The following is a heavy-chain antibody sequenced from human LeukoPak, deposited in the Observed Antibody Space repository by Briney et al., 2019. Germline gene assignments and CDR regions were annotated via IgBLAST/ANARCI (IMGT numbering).Heavy chain of an antibody. V-gene: IGHV1-18*01. CDR2: ISAYNGNT. J-gene: IGHJ4*02. CDR1: GYTFTSYG. Sequence: GASVKVSCKASGYTFTSYGISWVRQAPGQGLEWMGWISAYNGNTNYAQKLQGRVTMNTDTSTSTAYMELRSLRSDDTAVYYCARVGGVVVAAKIDYWGQGTLVTVSS. CDR3: ARVGGVVVAAKIDY. D-gene: IGHD2-15*01.